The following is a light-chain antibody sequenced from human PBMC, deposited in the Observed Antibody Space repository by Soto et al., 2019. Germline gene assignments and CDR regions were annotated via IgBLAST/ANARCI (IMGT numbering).Light chain of an antibody. J-gene: IGKJ4*01. CDR1: QSVSSY. CDR3: QQRSNLLT. CDR2: DAS. V-gene: IGKV3-11*01. Sequence: EIVLTQSPATLSLFPGERATLSCRASQSVSSYLAWYQQKPGQAPRLLIYDASNRATGIPARFRGSGSGTDFTLTINSLEPEDCAVYYCQQRSNLLTFGGGTKVDIK.